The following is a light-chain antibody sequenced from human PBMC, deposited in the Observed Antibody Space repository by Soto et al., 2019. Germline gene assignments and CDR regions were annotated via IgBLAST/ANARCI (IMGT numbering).Light chain of an antibody. J-gene: IGKJ1*01. CDR2: AAS. CDR3: QQSYSTTWT. Sequence: DIQMTQSPSSLSAFVGDRVTITCRASQGISTYLNWYQQKPRKAPKLLIYAASSLQSGVPSRFSGSGSETDFTLTISSLQPEHSATYSCQQSYSTTWTFGQGTKVDIK. V-gene: IGKV1-39*01. CDR1: QGISTY.